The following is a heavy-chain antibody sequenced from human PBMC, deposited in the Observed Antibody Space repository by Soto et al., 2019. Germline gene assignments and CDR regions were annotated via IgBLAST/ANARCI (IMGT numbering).Heavy chain of an antibody. V-gene: IGHV1-18*01. D-gene: IGHD3-10*01. Sequence: ASVKVSCKASGYTFTSYGISWVRQAPGQGLEWMGWISAYNGNTNYAQKLQGRVTMTTDTSTSTAYMELRSLRSDDTAVYYCARDPXITMVRGVMDYYYGMDVWGQGTTVTVSS. CDR2: ISAYNGNT. CDR3: ARDPXITMVRGVMDYYYGMDV. J-gene: IGHJ6*02. CDR1: GYTFTSYG.